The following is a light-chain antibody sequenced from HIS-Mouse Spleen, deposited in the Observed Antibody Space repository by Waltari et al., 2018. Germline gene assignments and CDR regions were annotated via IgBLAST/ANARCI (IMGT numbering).Light chain of an antibody. CDR1: SSDVAGDNF. J-gene: IGLJ3*02. CDR2: DVS. CDR3: SSYTSSSTWV. Sequence: QSALTQPASVSGSPGQSITISCTGTSSDVAGDNFVSWYQQHPGKAPKLMIYDVSNRPSGVSNRFSGSKSGNTASLTISGLQAEDEADYYCSSYTSSSTWVFGGGTKLTVL. V-gene: IGLV2-14*03.